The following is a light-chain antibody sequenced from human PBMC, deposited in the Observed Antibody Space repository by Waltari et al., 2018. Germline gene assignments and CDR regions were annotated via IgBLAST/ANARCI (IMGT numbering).Light chain of an antibody. CDR1: QSISSY. CDR3: QQSYSTPPT. CDR2: AAS. V-gene: IGKV1-39*01. Sequence: DIQMPPSPSSLSASVGDRVTITCRASQSISSYLNWDQQKPGKAPKLLIYAASSLQSGVPSRFSGSGSGTDFTLTINSLQPEDFATYYCQQSYSTPPTFGQGTKLEIK. J-gene: IGKJ2*01.